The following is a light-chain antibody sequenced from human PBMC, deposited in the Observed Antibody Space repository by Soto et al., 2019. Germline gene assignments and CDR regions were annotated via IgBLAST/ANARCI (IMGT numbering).Light chain of an antibody. CDR2: EVS. CDR1: SSDVGGYAY. Sequence: QSALTQPASVSGSPGQTITISCTGTSSDVGGYAYVSWYQQYPGKVPKLVISEVSNRPSGVSHRFSGSRSGNTASLTISGLQAEYEADYHCSSYTSSTTPVFGGGTKLTVL. CDR3: SSYTSSTTPV. J-gene: IGLJ2*01. V-gene: IGLV2-14*01.